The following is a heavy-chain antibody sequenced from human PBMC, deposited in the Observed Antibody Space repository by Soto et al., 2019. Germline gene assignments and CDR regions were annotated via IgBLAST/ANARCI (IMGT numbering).Heavy chain of an antibody. V-gene: IGHV3-30*18. CDR2: ISYDGSNK. D-gene: IGHD2-21*02. Sequence: LRLSCPASGFTFGSYGMHWVRQAPGKGLEWVAVISYDGSNKYYADSVKGRFTISRDNSKNTLYLQMNSLRAEDTAVYYCAKDDRQYCGGDCYIDYWGQGTLVTVSS. J-gene: IGHJ4*02. CDR1: GFTFGSYG. CDR3: AKDDRQYCGGDCYIDY.